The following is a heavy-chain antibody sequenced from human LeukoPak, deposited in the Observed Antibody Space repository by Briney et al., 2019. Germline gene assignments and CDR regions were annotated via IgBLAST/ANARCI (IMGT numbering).Heavy chain of an antibody. CDR3: ARAHRIAAAGTPDY. D-gene: IGHD6-13*01. Sequence: SETLSLTCAVYGGSFSGYYWSWIRQPPGKGLEWIGEINHSGSTNYNPSLKSRVTISVDTSKNQFSLKLSSVTAADTAVYYCARAHRIAAAGTPDYWGQGTLVTVSS. CDR2: INHSGST. CDR1: GGSFSGYY. J-gene: IGHJ4*02. V-gene: IGHV4-34*01.